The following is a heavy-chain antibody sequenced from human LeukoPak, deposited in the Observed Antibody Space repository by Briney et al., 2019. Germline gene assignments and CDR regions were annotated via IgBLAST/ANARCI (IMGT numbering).Heavy chain of an antibody. V-gene: IGHV3-33*01. J-gene: IGHJ4*02. D-gene: IGHD3-3*01. CDR2: IWYDGSNK. CDR1: GFTLSSYG. CDR3: ARGWSNDFWSGYYFDY. Sequence: GGSLRLSCAASGFTLSSYGMHWVRQAPGKGLEWVAVIWYDGSNKYYADSVKGRFTISRDNSKNTLYLQMNSLRAEDTAVYYCARGWSNDFWSGYYFDYWGQGTLVTVSS.